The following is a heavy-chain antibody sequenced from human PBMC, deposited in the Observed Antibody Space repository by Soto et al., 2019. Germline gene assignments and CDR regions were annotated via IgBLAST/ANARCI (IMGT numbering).Heavy chain of an antibody. CDR1: GGSVSSGSYQ. J-gene: IGHJ6*02. V-gene: IGHV4-61*01. Sequence: PSETLSLTCTVSGGSVSSGSYQWTWIRQPPGKGLEWIGYIHVSGSTNDNPSLKGRATMSIDTSKNQFSLKLSSVTAADTAVYYCARDGHGMDVWGQGTKVTVSS. CDR3: ARDGHGMDV. CDR2: IHVSGST.